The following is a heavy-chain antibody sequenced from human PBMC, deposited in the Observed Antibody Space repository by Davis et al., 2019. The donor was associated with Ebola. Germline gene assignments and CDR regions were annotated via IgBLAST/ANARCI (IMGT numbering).Heavy chain of an antibody. J-gene: IGHJ5*02. CDR3: AREPWAAVVLGGSS. D-gene: IGHD5-18*01. V-gene: IGHV3-53*01. CDR1: GFIVSSDY. CDR2: IYSGGST. Sequence: GESLMIPCASPGFIVSSDYMSRVRQAPGKGLEWVSVIYSGGSTYDADSAKGRFTISRDNSKNTLYLQMNSLRVEDTAVYYCAREPWAAVVLGGSSWGQGTLVTVSS.